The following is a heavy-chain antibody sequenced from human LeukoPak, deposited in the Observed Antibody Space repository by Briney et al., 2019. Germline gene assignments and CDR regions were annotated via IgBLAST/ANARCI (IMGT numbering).Heavy chain of an antibody. Sequence: GGSLTLSCEASGFTLGSYEMTWVRQAPGKGLEWLSYISTSGSIIVYADSVRGRFTISRDTSKNTLYLQMNSLRPEDTALYFCAIGADYCFPNWGQGTLVTVSS. CDR2: ISTSGSII. CDR1: GFTLGSYE. CDR3: AIGADYCFPN. V-gene: IGHV3-48*03. D-gene: IGHD2/OR15-2a*01. J-gene: IGHJ4*02.